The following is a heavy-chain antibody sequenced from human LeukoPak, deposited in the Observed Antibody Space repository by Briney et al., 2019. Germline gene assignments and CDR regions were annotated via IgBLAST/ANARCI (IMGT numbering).Heavy chain of an antibody. Sequence: PGGPLRLSCAASGFTFDDYAMHWVRHAPGKGLEWVSGISWNSGSIGYADSVKGRFTISRDNAKNSLYLQMNSLRAEDTALYYCAKDSGAYIAVAGYFDYWGQGTLVTVSS. J-gene: IGHJ4*02. D-gene: IGHD6-19*01. CDR1: GFTFDDYA. V-gene: IGHV3-9*01. CDR3: AKDSGAYIAVAGYFDY. CDR2: ISWNSGSI.